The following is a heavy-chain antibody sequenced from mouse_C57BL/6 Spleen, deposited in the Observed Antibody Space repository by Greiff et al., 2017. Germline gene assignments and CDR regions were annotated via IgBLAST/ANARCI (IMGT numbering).Heavy chain of an antibody. Sequence: VQLQQSGAELMKPGASVKLSCKATGYTFTGYWIEWVKQRPGHGLEWIGEILPGSGSTNYNEKFKGKATFTADTSSNTAYMQLSSLTTEDSSISCCAQGYDRRAYWYFDFWGTGTPVTASS. CDR3: AQGYDRRAYWYFDF. CDR2: ILPGSGST. CDR1: GYTFTGYW. J-gene: IGHJ1*03. V-gene: IGHV1-9*01. D-gene: IGHD2-12*01.